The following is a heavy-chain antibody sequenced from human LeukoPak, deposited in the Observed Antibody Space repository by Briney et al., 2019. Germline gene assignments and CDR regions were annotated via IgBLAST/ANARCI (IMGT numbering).Heavy chain of an antibody. Sequence: PGESLKISCKGSGYSFSSYWIAWVRQMPGKGLEWMGIIYSGDSDTRYSPSFQGQVTVSADRSISTAYLQWSSLKASDTAMYYCARRVDSGYSFDFWGQGSLVTVSS. J-gene: IGHJ4*02. CDR2: IYSGDSDT. D-gene: IGHD3-22*01. CDR3: ARRVDSGYSFDF. V-gene: IGHV5-51*01. CDR1: GYSFSSYW.